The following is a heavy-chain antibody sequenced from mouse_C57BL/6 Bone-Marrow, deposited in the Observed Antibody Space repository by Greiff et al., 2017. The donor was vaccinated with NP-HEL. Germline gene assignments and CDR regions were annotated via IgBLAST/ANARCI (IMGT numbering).Heavy chain of an antibody. CDR3: ARGRGRFAY. V-gene: IGHV1-81*01. CDR1: GYTFTSYG. J-gene: IGHJ3*01. CDR2: IYPRSGNT. Sequence: VKLMESGAELARPGASVKLSCTASGYTFTSYGISWVKQRTGQGLEWIGEIYPRSGNTYYNEKFKGKATLTADKSSSTAYMELRSLTSEDSAVYFCARGRGRFAYWGQGTLVTVSA.